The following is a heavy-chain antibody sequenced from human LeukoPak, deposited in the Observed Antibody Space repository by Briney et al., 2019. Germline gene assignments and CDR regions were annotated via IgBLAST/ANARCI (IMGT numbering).Heavy chain of an antibody. CDR1: GGSFSGYY. Sequence: SETLSLTCAVYGGSFSGYYWSWIRQSPGKGLEWIGEINHSGSTNYNPSLKSRVTMSVDTSKNQFSQNLSSVTAADTAVYYCARTYSSGWSPFDYWGQGTLVTVSS. D-gene: IGHD6-19*01. CDR3: ARTYSSGWSPFDY. V-gene: IGHV4-34*01. CDR2: INHSGST. J-gene: IGHJ4*02.